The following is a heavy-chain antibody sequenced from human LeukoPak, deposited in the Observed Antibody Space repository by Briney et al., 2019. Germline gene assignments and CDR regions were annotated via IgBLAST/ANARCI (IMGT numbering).Heavy chain of an antibody. Sequence: SETLSLTCTVSGGSISSSGYYWSWIRQPPGKGLEWIGEINHSGSTNYNPSLKSRVTISVDTSKNQFSLKLSSVTAADTAVYYCARGRYEYSSSWYGQKNWFDPWGQGTLVTVSS. J-gene: IGHJ5*02. CDR3: ARGRYEYSSSWYGQKNWFDP. CDR2: INHSGST. CDR1: GGSISSSGYY. D-gene: IGHD6-13*01. V-gene: IGHV4-39*07.